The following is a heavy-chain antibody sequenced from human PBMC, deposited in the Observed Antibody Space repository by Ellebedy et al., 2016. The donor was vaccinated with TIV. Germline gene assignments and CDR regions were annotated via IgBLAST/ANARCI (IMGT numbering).Heavy chain of an antibody. D-gene: IGHD6-13*01. J-gene: IGHJ4*02. CDR3: AGDPSSGNNWYYYLNY. Sequence: GESLKISXAASGFTFSIYGMHLVRQAPGKGLEWVAVIWYDGSNKYYADSVKGRFTISRDNSKNTLYLQMNSLRAEDTAVYYCAGDPSSGNNWYYYLNYWGQGTLVTVSS. CDR1: GFTFSIYG. V-gene: IGHV3-33*01. CDR2: IWYDGSNK.